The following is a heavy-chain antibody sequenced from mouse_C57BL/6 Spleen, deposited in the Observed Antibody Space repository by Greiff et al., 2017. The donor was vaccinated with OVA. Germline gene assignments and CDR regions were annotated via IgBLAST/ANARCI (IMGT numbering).Heavy chain of an antibody. D-gene: IGHD1-1*01. Sequence: EVKLMESGGGLVQPKGSLKLSCAASGFSFNTYAMNWVRQAPGKGLEWVARIRSKSNNYATYYADSVKDRFTISRDDSESMLYLQMNNLKTEDTAMYYCVRQVRSYWYFDVWGTGTTVTVSS. CDR1: GFSFNTYA. CDR3: VRQVRSYWYFDV. J-gene: IGHJ1*03. CDR2: IRSKSNNYAT. V-gene: IGHV10-1*01.